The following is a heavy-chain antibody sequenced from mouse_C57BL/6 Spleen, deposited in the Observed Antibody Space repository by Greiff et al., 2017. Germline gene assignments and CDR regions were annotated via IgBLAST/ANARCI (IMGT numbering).Heavy chain of an antibody. CDR3: ARVGSQDYYAMDY. D-gene: IGHD1-1*01. Sequence: QVQLQQPGAELVKPGASVKLSCKASGYTFTSYWMQWVKQRPGQGLEWIGEIDPSDSYTNYNQKFKGKATLTVDTSSSTAYMQRSSLTSEDSAVYYCARVGSQDYYAMDYWGQGTSVTVSS. V-gene: IGHV1-50*01. CDR2: IDPSDSYT. CDR1: GYTFTSYW. J-gene: IGHJ4*01.